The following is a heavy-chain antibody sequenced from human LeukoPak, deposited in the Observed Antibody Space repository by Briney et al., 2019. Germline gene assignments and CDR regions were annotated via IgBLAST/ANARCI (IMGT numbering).Heavy chain of an antibody. CDR2: IYTSGST. CDR3: AREGGDAYNPASNFDY. J-gene: IGHJ4*02. V-gene: IGHV4-61*02. D-gene: IGHD5-24*01. CDR1: GGSISSGSYY. Sequence: SETLSLTCTVSGGSISSGSYYWSWIRRPAGKGLEWIGRIYTSGSTNYNPSLKSRVTISVDTSKNQFSLKLSSVTAADTAVYYCAREGGDAYNPASNFDYWGQGTLVTVSS.